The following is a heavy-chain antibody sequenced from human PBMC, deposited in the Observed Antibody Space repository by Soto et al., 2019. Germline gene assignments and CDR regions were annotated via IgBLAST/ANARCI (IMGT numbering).Heavy chain of an antibody. CDR1: GFSLSTSGVG. Sequence: ESGPTLVNPTQTLTLTCTFSGFSLSTSGVGVGWIRQSPGKVLEWLALIYWDDDKRYSPSLRSRITITKDISENQVVLTMTNMDSGDTGTYYCAHSVGPLDYWGQGTLVTVSS. J-gene: IGHJ4*02. D-gene: IGHD1-26*01. CDR2: IYWDDDK. CDR3: AHSVGPLDY. V-gene: IGHV2-5*02.